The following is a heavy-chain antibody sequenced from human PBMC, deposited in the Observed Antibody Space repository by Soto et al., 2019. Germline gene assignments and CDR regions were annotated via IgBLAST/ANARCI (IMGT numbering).Heavy chain of an antibody. CDR2: INAGNGNT. J-gene: IGHJ6*01. D-gene: IGHD3-10*02. CDR3: ARTSFTMLIDTDYFYDMDV. V-gene: IGHV1-3*01. Sequence: ASVKVSCKASGYTFTSYAIQWLRQDPGQRLEWMGWINAGNGNTKYSQNSLGRVTINRDTSANTAYMQLSSLRXTDTAVYYCARTSFTMLIDTDYFYDMDVWGQGTTLTVCS. CDR1: GYTFTSYA.